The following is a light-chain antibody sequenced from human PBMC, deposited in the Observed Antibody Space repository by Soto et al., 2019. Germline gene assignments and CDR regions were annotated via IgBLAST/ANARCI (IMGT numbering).Light chain of an antibody. CDR3: QTWGTGIRV. J-gene: IGLJ3*02. V-gene: IGLV4-69*01. CDR1: SGHSSFV. Sequence: QSVLTQSPSASASLGASVKLTCTLSSGHSSFVIAWHQQQPEKGPRYLMKLNSDGSHNKGDGIPDRFSGSSSGAERYLTISSLQSEDEADYYCQTWGTGIRVFGGGTKLTVL. CDR2: LNSDGSH.